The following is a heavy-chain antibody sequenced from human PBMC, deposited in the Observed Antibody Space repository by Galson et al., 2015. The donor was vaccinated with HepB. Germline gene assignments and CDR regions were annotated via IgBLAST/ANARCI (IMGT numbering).Heavy chain of an antibody. D-gene: IGHD2-21*01. CDR1: GYSFTNYW. CDR2: VYPGDSDT. CDR3: ARHGVVVAGHYFGMDV. V-gene: IGHV5-51*01. J-gene: IGHJ6*02. Sequence: QSGAEVKKPGESLKISCKASGYSFTNYWIGWVRQMPGKGPEWLGIVYPGDSDTRYSPSFQGQVTISADNSITTAYLQWRSLKASDTAMYYCARHGVVVAGHYFGMDVWGQGTTVTVSS.